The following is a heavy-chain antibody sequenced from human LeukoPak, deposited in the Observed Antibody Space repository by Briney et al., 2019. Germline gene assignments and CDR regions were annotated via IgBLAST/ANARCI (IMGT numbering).Heavy chain of an antibody. Sequence: GGSLRLSCAASGFTFSSYGIVWVRQAPGKGLKWVSGISPSGGTTYYVDSVKGRFTISRDNSKNTVYLQMSSLRVDDTAVYYCAKAQGYLDYWGQGTLATVSS. CDR3: AKAQGYLDY. CDR2: ISPSGGTT. J-gene: IGHJ4*02. V-gene: IGHV3-23*01. CDR1: GFTFSSYG.